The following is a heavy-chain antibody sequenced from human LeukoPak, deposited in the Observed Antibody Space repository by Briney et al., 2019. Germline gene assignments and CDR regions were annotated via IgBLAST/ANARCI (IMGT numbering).Heavy chain of an antibody. CDR1: GYTFTSYY. CDR2: INPSGGST. D-gene: IGHD3-10*01. CDR3: ARDPGYYYGSGSYPY. Sequence: ASVKVSCKASGYTFTSYYMHWVRQAPGQGLEWMGIINPSGGSTSYAQKFQGRVTMTTDTSTSTAYMELRSLRSDDTAVYYCARDPGYYYGSGSYPYWGQGTLVTVSS. V-gene: IGHV1-46*01. J-gene: IGHJ4*02.